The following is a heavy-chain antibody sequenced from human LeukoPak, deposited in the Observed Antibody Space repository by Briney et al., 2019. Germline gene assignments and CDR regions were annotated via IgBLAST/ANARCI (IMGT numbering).Heavy chain of an antibody. CDR1: GFTFSCCA. CDR3: AKGVRFLDPFDP. Sequence: PGGSLRLSCAASGFTFSCCAIHWVRQAPGRGLEWVAVISSDENTKFYADSVKGRFTVYRDNSKKTVWLQMNSLRAEDTAVYYCAKGVRFLDPFDPWGQGTLVTVSS. CDR2: ISSDENTK. J-gene: IGHJ5*02. D-gene: IGHD3-3*01. V-gene: IGHV3-30-3*01.